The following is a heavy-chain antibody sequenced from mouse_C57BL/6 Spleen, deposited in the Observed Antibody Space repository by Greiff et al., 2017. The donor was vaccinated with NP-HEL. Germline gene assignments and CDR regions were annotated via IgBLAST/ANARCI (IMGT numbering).Heavy chain of an antibody. V-gene: IGHV1-72*01. CDR3: ARFWDYYGSSYWYFDV. J-gene: IGHJ1*03. CDR2: IDPNSGGT. Sequence: QVQLKQPGAELVKPGASVKLSCKASGYTFTSYWMHWVKQRPGRGLEWIGRIDPNSGGTKYNEKFKSKATLTVDKPSSTAYMQLSSLTSEDSAVYYCARFWDYYGSSYWYFDVWGTGTTVTVSS. CDR1: GYTFTSYW. D-gene: IGHD1-1*01.